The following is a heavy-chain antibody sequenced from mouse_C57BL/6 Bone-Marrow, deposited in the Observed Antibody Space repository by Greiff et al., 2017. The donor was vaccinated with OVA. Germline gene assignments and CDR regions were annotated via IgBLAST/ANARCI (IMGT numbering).Heavy chain of an antibody. CDR2: IYPRSSNT. CDR3: AREDYYGSSCRFAY. Sequence: QVQLQQSGAELAKPGASVKLSCTASGYTFTSYGISWVKQRTGQGLEWIGEIYPRSSNTYYTEKFKGKATLTADKSSSTAYMELRSLTSEDSAVYFCAREDYYGSSCRFAYWGQGTLVTVSA. J-gene: IGHJ3*01. V-gene: IGHV1-81*01. D-gene: IGHD1-1*01. CDR1: GYTFTSYG.